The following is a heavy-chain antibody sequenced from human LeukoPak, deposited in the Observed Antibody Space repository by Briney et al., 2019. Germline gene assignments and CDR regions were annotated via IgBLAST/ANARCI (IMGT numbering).Heavy chain of an antibody. J-gene: IGHJ4*02. V-gene: IGHV3-21*01. CDR2: ISSSGSYI. D-gene: IGHD6-13*01. CDR3: ARVRGSWYYFDY. Sequence: PGGSLRLSCAASGFTFRSYSMNWDRQAPGKGREWVSFISSSGSYIYYADSVKGRFTISRDNAKNSLYLQMNSLRDEDMAVYYCARVRGSWYYFDYWGQGTLVTVSS. CDR1: GFTFRSYS.